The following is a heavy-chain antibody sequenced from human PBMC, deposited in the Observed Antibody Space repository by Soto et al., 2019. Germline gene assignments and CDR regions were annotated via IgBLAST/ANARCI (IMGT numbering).Heavy chain of an antibody. D-gene: IGHD3-16*01. J-gene: IGHJ5*02. Sequence: QVQLVQSGAEVKKPGASVKVSCKASGYTFTSYYMHWVRQAPGQGLEWMGIIDPSGGSTSYAQKFQGRVTTTRDTSTSTVYMELSSLRSEDTAVYYCARDPQGGWFDPWGQGTLVTVSS. CDR3: ARDPQGGWFDP. CDR1: GYTFTSYY. CDR2: IDPSGGST. V-gene: IGHV1-46*01.